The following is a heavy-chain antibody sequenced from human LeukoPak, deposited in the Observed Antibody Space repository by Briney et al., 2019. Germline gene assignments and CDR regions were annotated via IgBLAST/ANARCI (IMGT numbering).Heavy chain of an antibody. D-gene: IGHD1-1*01. CDR1: GFTFSGYD. V-gene: IGHV3-48*04. Sequence: PGGSLRLSCAASGFTFSGYDMSWVRQAPGKGLEWVSYTSSSSSTIYYADSVKSRFTISRDNAKNSLYLQMNSLRAEDTAVYYCARKIQLERIDAFDIWGQGTMVTVSS. CDR2: TSSSSSTI. J-gene: IGHJ3*02. CDR3: ARKIQLERIDAFDI.